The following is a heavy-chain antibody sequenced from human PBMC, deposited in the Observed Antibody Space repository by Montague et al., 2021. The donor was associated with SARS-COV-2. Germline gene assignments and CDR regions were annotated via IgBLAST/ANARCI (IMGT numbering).Heavy chain of an antibody. CDR1: GGYISTGSYY. CDR3: ARGPHYDILTSYYKDGMDV. Sequence: TLSLTCTVSGGYISTGSYYWSWIRQPAGKGLEWIGRIYTSGSTNYNPSLKSRVTISVDTSKNQFSLKLSSVTAADTAVYYCARGPHYDILTSYYKDGMDVWGQGTTVTVYS. CDR2: IYTSGST. J-gene: IGHJ6*02. V-gene: IGHV4-61*02. D-gene: IGHD3-9*01.